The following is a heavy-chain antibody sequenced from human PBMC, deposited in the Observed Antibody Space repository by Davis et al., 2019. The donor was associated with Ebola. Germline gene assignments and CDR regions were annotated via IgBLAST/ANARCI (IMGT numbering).Heavy chain of an antibody. CDR2: IYYSGST. Sequence: PSETLSLTCTISGGSISSYYWGWIRQPPGKGLEWIGSIYYSGSTYYNPSLKSRVTISVDTSKNQFSLKLSSVTAADTAVYYCARPARDDLRFDYWGQGTLVTVSS. CDR3: ARPARDDLRFDY. V-gene: IGHV4-39*01. D-gene: IGHD2-21*01. CDR1: GGSISSYY. J-gene: IGHJ4*02.